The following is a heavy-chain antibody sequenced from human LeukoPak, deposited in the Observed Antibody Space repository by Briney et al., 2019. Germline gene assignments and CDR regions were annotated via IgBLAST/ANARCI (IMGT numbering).Heavy chain of an antibody. CDR2: ISGSGGST. CDR1: GFTFSSYA. V-gene: IGHV3-23*01. D-gene: IGHD6-13*01. CDR3: ARGPLIAAAGTW. J-gene: IGHJ4*02. Sequence: GGSLRLSCAASGFTFSSYAMSWVRQAPGEGLEWVSAISGSGGSTYYADSVKGRFTISRDNSKNSLFLQMNSLRAEDTAVYYCARGPLIAAAGTWWGQGTLVTVSS.